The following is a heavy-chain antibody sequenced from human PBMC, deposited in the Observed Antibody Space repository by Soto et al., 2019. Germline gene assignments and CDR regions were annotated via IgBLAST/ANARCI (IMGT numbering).Heavy chain of an antibody. D-gene: IGHD3-22*01. CDR2: IKSKTDGGTT. J-gene: IGHJ4*02. CDR3: TTDRSAYYYDPDFDY. V-gene: IGHV3-15*01. Sequence: GGSLRLSCAASGFTFSNAWMSWVRQAPGKGLEWVGRIKSKTDGGTTDYAAPVKGRFTISRDDSKNTLYLQMNSLKTEDTAVYYCTTDRSAYYYDPDFDYWGQGALVTVSS. CDR1: GFTFSNAW.